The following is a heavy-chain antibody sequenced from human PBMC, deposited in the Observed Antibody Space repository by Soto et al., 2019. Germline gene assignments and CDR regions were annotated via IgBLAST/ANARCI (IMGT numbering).Heavy chain of an antibody. CDR1: GGSISCGGYY. D-gene: IGHD1-26*01. CDR3: SGIYSGSPGGTLRY. V-gene: IGHV4-31*03. CDR2: IYYSGST. Sequence: QVQLQESGPGLVKPSQTLSLSCTVSGGSISCGGYYWSWIRQHPGKGLEWIGYIYYSGSTYYNPSLKSRVTISVDTSKNQFSLKLSSVTAADTAVYYCSGIYSGSPGGTLRYSGQGTLVTVSS. J-gene: IGHJ4*02.